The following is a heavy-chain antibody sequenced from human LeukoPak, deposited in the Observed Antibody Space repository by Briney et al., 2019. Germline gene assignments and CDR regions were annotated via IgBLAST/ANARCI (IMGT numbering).Heavy chain of an antibody. CDR2: IWYDGSDK. D-gene: IGHD1-26*01. CDR1: GFTFSSYG. V-gene: IGHV3-30*02. CDR3: AKPTRGSGSFLIDF. J-gene: IGHJ4*02. Sequence: PGGSLRLSCAASGFTFSSYGMHWARQAPGKGLEWVAVIWYDGSDKYYADSVKGRFTISRDNSKNTLYLQMNSLRAEDTAVYYCAKPTRGSGSFLIDFWGQGTLVTVSS.